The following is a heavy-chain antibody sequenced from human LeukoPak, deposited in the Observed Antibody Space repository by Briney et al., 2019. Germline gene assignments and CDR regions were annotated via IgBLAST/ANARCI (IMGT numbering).Heavy chain of an antibody. Sequence: PGGSLRLSCAASGFTVSSNYMSWVRQAPGKGLQWVSVIYSGGSTYYADSVKGRFTISRDNSKNTLYLQMNSLRAEDTAVYYCARGLTKGHLYYFYCGMDVWGHGTTVTVSS. CDR1: GFTVSSNY. D-gene: IGHD3-9*01. CDR2: IYSGGST. V-gene: IGHV3-53*01. J-gene: IGHJ6*02. CDR3: ARGLTKGHLYYFYCGMDV.